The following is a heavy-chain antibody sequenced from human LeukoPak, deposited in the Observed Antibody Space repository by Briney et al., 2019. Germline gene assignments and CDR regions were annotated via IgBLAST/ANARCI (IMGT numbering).Heavy chain of an antibody. D-gene: IGHD3-10*01. CDR3: ARFKSPRDYRNAFDI. CDR2: ISSSSSTI. Sequence: GGSLRLSCAASGFTFSSYSMNWVRQAPGKGLEWVSYISSSSSTIYYADSVKGRFTISRDNAKNSLYLQMNSVRAEDTAVYYCARFKSPRDYRNAFDIWGQGTMVTVSS. V-gene: IGHV3-48*01. J-gene: IGHJ3*02. CDR1: GFTFSSYS.